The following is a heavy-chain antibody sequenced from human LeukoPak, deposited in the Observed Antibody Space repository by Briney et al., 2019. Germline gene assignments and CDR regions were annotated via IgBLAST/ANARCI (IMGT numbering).Heavy chain of an antibody. Sequence: SETLSLTCTVSGGSISSYCWSWARQPPGKGLEWIGYIYTSGSTDYNPSLKSRVTMSVDTSRNQLSMELRFLTAADTAVYYCARGRGSSTAGLGWSYWGQGTLVTVSS. CDR2: IYTSGST. V-gene: IGHV4-4*09. CDR1: GGSISSYC. D-gene: IGHD6-13*01. CDR3: ARGRGSSTAGLGWSY. J-gene: IGHJ4*02.